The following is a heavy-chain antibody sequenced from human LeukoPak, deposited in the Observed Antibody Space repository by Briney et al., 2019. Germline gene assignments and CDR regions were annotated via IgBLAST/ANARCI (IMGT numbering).Heavy chain of an antibody. V-gene: IGHV1-8*01. Sequence: ASVKVSCKASGYTFTSYDIHWVRQATGQGLGWMGWMSPNSGNTVYAQKFQGRVTMTRNTSISTAYMELSSLSSEDTAVYYCARGCSSTTCSWPFDYWGQGTLVTVSS. CDR3: ARGCSSTTCSWPFDY. CDR1: GYTFTSYD. D-gene: IGHD2-2*01. J-gene: IGHJ4*02. CDR2: MSPNSGNT.